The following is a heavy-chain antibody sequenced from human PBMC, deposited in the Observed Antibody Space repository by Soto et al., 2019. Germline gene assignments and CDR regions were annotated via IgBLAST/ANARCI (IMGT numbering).Heavy chain of an antibody. V-gene: IGHV1-2*04. Sequence: ASVKVSCKASGYTFTGYYMHWVRQAPGQGLEWMGWINPNSGGTNYAQKFQGWFTMTRDTSISTAYMELSRLRSDDTAVYYCARAPYYDYVWGSSHFDYWGQGTLVTVSS. J-gene: IGHJ4*02. CDR1: GYTFTGYY. D-gene: IGHD3-16*01. CDR3: ARAPYYDYVWGSSHFDY. CDR2: INPNSGGT.